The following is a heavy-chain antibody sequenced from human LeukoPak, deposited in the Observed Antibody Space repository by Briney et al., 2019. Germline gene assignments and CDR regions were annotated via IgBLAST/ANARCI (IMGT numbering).Heavy chain of an antibody. J-gene: IGHJ4*02. CDR2: ISSGSSTT. Sequence: GGSLRLSCAASGFTFSSYSMNWVRQAPGKGLEWVSYISSGSSTTYYADSVKGRFTISKDNAKNPLFLQMNSLRAEDTAVYYCARDPESGYHYFDYWGQGTLVTVS. CDR1: GFTFSSYS. V-gene: IGHV3-48*01. D-gene: IGHD3-3*01. CDR3: ARDPESGYHYFDY.